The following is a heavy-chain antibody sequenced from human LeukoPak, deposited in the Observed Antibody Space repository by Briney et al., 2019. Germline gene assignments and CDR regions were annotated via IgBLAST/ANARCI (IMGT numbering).Heavy chain of an antibody. CDR2: ISSSGSTI. Sequence: PGGSLRLSCAASGFTFSGYEMNWVRQAPGKGLEWVSYISSSGSTIYYADSVKGRFTISRDNAKNSLYLQMNSLRAEDTAVYHCARDWRAYSGYDEYYFDYWGQGTLVTVSS. J-gene: IGHJ4*02. CDR1: GFTFSGYE. V-gene: IGHV3-48*03. CDR3: ARDWRAYSGYDEYYFDY. D-gene: IGHD5-12*01.